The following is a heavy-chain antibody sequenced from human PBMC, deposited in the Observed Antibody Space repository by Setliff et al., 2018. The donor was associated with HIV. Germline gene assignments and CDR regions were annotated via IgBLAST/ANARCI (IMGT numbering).Heavy chain of an antibody. CDR2: SNHVGRT. V-gene: IGHV4-34*01. Sequence: PSETLSLTCAVYGGSLSGHYWSWIRQPPGKGLEWIGESNHVGRTNYNPSLKSRVTVSVDTSKSQFSLKLSSVTAADTAVYYCAADSSGYTFDHWGQGTLVTVSS. CDR1: GGSLSGHY. J-gene: IGHJ4*02. D-gene: IGHD3-22*01. CDR3: AADSSGYTFDH.